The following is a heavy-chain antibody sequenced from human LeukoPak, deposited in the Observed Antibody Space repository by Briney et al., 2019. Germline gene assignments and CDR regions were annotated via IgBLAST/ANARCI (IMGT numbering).Heavy chain of an antibody. CDR1: GFTFSSYE. J-gene: IGHJ4*02. Sequence: PGGSLRLSCAASGFTFSSYEMNCVRQAPGKGLEWVSYISSSGSTIYYADSVKGRFTISRDNAKNSLYLQMNSLRAEDTAVYYCARAPLRLPLDYWGQGTLVTVSS. CDR2: ISSSGSTI. D-gene: IGHD5-12*01. CDR3: ARAPLRLPLDY. V-gene: IGHV3-48*03.